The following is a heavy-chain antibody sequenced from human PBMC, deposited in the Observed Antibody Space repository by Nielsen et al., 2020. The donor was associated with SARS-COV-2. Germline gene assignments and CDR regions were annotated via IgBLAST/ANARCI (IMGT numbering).Heavy chain of an antibody. J-gene: IGHJ4*02. V-gene: IGHV3-15*01. Sequence: GESLKISCAASGFTFSNAWMSWVRQAPGKGLEWVGRIKSKTDGGTTDYAAPVKGRFTISRDDSKNTLYLQMNSLKAEDTAVYYCAKSPQNRYYDSSGYWDYWGQGTLVTVSS. CDR3: AKSPQNRYYDSSGYWDY. CDR1: GFTFSNAW. D-gene: IGHD3-22*01. CDR2: IKSKTDGGTT.